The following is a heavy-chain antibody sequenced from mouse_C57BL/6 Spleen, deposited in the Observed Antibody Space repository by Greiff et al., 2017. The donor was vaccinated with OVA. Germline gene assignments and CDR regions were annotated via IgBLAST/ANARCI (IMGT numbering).Heavy chain of an antibody. CDR1: GFSLSTSGMG. D-gene: IGHD1-1*01. V-gene: IGHV8-12*01. Sequence: QVTLKECGPGILQSSQTLSLTCSFSGFSLSTSGMGVSWIRQPSGKGLEWLAHIYWDDDKRYNPSLKSRLTISKDTSRNQVFLKITSVDTADTATYYCARSRGFTTVVEDFDVWGTGTTVTVSS. J-gene: IGHJ1*03. CDR3: ARSRGFTTVVEDFDV. CDR2: IYWDDDK.